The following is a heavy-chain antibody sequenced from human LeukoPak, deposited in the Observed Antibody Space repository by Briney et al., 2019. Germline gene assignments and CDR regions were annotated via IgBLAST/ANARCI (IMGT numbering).Heavy chain of an antibody. V-gene: IGHV1-18*01. CDR1: GYTFTSYG. D-gene: IGHD2-15*01. Sequence: ASVKVSCKASGYTFTSYGISWVRQAPGPGLEWMGWISGYNGNTNYAQDFQGRVTMTTDTSTSTAYMELRSLRSDDTAVYYCARDCSGGTCYLDYWGQGTLVTVSS. J-gene: IGHJ4*02. CDR3: ARDCSGGTCYLDY. CDR2: ISGYNGNT.